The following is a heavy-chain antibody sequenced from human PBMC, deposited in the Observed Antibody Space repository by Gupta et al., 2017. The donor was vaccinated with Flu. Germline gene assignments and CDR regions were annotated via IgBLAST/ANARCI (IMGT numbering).Heavy chain of an antibody. CDR2: SYPGDSDT. CDR3: ARHPRMDKMPKGGCDY. CDR1: GYSFTNYW. D-gene: IGHD5-24*01. J-gene: IGHJ4*02. Sequence: EVQLVQSGAEVKKPGESLKLSCKASGYSFTNYWIGWVRQMPGKGLDCMEISYPGDSDTRYSPSCQGQVTSSGDKSTSTAYLQWSSLKASYTAIEDGARHPRMDKMPKGGCDYWGQGTRGTV. V-gene: IGHV5-51*01.